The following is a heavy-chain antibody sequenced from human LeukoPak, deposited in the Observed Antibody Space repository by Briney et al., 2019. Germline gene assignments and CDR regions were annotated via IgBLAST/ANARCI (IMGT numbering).Heavy chain of an antibody. CDR1: GFTFTDFG. CDR2: INWNGGDT. CDR3: ARDGRTGWYSDY. J-gene: IGHJ4*02. D-gene: IGHD3/OR15-3a*01. V-gene: IGHV3-20*04. Sequence: QTGGSLRLSCAASGFTFTDFGMSWVRQAPGKGLEWVSGINWNGGDTGYADSVKGRFTISRDNAKNSLYLQMNSLRVEDTALYFCARDGRTGWYSDYWGQGTLVTVSS.